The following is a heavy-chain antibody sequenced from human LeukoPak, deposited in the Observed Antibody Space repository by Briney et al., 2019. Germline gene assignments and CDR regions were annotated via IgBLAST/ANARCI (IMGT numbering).Heavy chain of an antibody. Sequence: GGSLRLSCAASGFTVSSNYMSWVRQAPGKGLEWVSVIYSGGSTYYADSVKGRFTISRDNSKNTLYLQMNSLRAEDTAVYYCAKEPAGTEPYYFDYWGQGTLVTVSS. CDR2: IYSGGST. CDR1: GFTVSSNY. CDR3: AKEPAGTEPYYFDY. V-gene: IGHV3-66*01. J-gene: IGHJ4*02. D-gene: IGHD2-2*01.